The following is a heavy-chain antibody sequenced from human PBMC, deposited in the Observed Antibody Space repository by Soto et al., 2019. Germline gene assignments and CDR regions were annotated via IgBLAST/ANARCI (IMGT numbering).Heavy chain of an antibody. CDR3: ARVSRYDFWSGYSTAPFDY. CDR1: GFTFSSYW. J-gene: IGHJ4*02. CDR2: INSDGSST. V-gene: IGHV3-74*01. D-gene: IGHD3-3*01. Sequence: GSLRLSCAASGFTFSSYWMHWVRQAPGKGLVWVSRINSDGSSTSYADSVKGRFTISRDNAKNTLYLQMNSLRAEDTAVYYCARVSRYDFWSGYSTAPFDYWGQGTLVTVSS.